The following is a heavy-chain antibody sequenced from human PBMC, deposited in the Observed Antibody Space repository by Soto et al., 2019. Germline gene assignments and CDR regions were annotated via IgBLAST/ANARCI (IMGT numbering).Heavy chain of an antibody. V-gene: IGHV4-61*01. Sequence: LSLTCTVSGGSVSSGSYYWSWIRQPPGKGLEWIGYIYYSGSTNYNPSLKSRVTISVDTSKNQFSLKLSSVTAADTAVYYCARLNRSQYYFDYWGQGTLVTVSS. CDR2: IYYSGST. CDR1: GGSVSSGSYY. CDR3: ARLNRSQYYFDY. J-gene: IGHJ4*02.